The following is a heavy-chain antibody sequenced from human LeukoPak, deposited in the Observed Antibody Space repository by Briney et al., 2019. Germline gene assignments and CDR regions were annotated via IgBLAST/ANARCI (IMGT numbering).Heavy chain of an antibody. CDR3: ARPYYYDSRIDP. D-gene: IGHD3-22*01. Sequence: SQTLSLTCTVSGGSISSGDYYWSWIRQPPGKGLEWIAYMYYSGSTYYNPSLKSRVTMSADTSKNQLSLELSSVTAADTAVYYCARPYYYDSRIDPWGQGILVTVSS. CDR2: MYYSGST. V-gene: IGHV4-30-4*01. CDR1: GGSISSGDYY. J-gene: IGHJ5*02.